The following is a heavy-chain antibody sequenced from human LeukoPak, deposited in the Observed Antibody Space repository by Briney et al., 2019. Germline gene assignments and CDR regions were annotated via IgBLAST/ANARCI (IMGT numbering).Heavy chain of an antibody. CDR1: GFSISNYG. J-gene: IGHJ4*02. V-gene: IGHV3-48*02. Sequence: GGSLRLSCAGSGFSISNYGMNWVRQAPGKGLEWLSYIRSDSSTKYYADSVEGRFTISRDNAQNSLYLQMNSLRDEDSGVYFCAKAHGVVAGTFDYWGQGTLVTVSS. CDR3: AKAHGVVAGTFDY. D-gene: IGHD2-15*01. CDR2: IRSDSSTK.